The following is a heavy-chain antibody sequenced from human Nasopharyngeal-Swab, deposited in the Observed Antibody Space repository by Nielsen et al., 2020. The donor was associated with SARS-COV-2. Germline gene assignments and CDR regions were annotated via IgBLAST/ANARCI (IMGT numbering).Heavy chain of an antibody. J-gene: IGHJ6*03. CDR2: IYYSGST. V-gene: IGHV4-39*07. D-gene: IGHD3-10*01. Sequence: WIRQPPGKGLGWIGSIYYSGSTYYNPSLKSRVTISVDTSKNQFSLNLSSVTAADTAVYYCARVVMVRGVSYYYYMDVWGKGTTVTVSS. CDR3: ARVVMVRGVSYYYYMDV.